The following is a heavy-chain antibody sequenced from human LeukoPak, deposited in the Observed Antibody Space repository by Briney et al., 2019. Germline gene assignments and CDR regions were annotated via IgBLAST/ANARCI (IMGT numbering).Heavy chain of an antibody. CDR3: AKGDYESSGGLDY. D-gene: IGHD3-22*01. Sequence: QPGGSLRLSCAASGFTFSSYDMSWVRQAPGKGLEWVSYISSSGSTIYYADSVKGRFTISRDNSKNTLYMKMNSLRAEDTAVYACAKGDYESSGGLDYWGQGTLVTVSS. J-gene: IGHJ4*02. CDR1: GFTFSSYD. V-gene: IGHV3-48*03. CDR2: ISSSGSTI.